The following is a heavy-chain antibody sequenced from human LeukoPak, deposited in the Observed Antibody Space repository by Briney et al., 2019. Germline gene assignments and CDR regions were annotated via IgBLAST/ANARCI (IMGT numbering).Heavy chain of an antibody. D-gene: IGHD3-22*01. CDR2: ISSSGSTI. CDR1: GFTFTSYE. J-gene: IGHJ4*02. Sequence: GRSLRLSCAASGFTFTSYEMNWVRQAPGTGLEWVSYISSSGSTIYYADSVKGRFTISRDNAKNSLYLQMNSLRAEDTAVYYCARSGRDYYDSTFDYWGQGTLVTVSS. CDR3: ARSGRDYYDSTFDY. V-gene: IGHV3-48*03.